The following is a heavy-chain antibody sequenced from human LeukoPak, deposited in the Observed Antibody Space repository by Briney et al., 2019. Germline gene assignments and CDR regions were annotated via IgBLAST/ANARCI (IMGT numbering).Heavy chain of an antibody. CDR1: GGSISSSSYY. CDR2: IYYNGST. J-gene: IGHJ6*03. Sequence: SETLSLTCTVSGGSISSSSYYWGWIRQPPGKGLEWIGSIYYNGSTYYNPSLKSRVTISVDTSKNQFSLKLSSVTAADTAVYYCARSSEGRYYYDSSGFSYYYYYMDVWGKGTTVTISS. D-gene: IGHD3-22*01. CDR3: ARSSEGRYYYDSSGFSYYYYYMDV. V-gene: IGHV4-39*07.